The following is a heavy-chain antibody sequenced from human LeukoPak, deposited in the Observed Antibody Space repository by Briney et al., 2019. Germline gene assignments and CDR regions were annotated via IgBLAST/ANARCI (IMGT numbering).Heavy chain of an antibody. CDR3: AKERGYSYGYLAY. J-gene: IGHJ4*02. CDR2: ISGSGGST. D-gene: IGHD5-18*01. V-gene: IGHV3-23*01. Sequence: GGSLRLSCAASGFTFSSYAMSWVRQAPGKGLEWVSAISGSGGSTYYADSVEGRFAISRDNSKNTLYLQMNSLRAEDTAVYYCAKERGYSYGYLAYWGQGTLVTVSS. CDR1: GFTFSSYA.